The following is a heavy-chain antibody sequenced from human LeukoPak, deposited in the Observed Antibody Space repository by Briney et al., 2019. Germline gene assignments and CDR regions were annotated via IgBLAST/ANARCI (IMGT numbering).Heavy chain of an antibody. CDR1: GFTFSSYA. CDR2: ISGSGGST. Sequence: GGSLRLSCAASGFTFSSYAMSWVRQAPGKGLEWVSAISGSGGSTYYADSVKGRFTISRDNSKNTLYLQMNSLRAEDTAVYYCAKGYDILTGYPYDYWGRGTLVTVSS. J-gene: IGHJ4*02. V-gene: IGHV3-23*01. D-gene: IGHD3-9*01. CDR3: AKGYDILTGYPYDY.